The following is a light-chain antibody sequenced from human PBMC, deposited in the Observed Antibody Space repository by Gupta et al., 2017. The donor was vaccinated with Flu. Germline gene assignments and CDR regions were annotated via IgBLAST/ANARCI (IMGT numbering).Light chain of an antibody. Sequence: TIRCTGRSYNFGSNNGNWYQQDPGTAPNLLSYAKNKRPSGVPDRFSGSKSGTSAALAISGLQAEEEADYYCEAWDDTQNGQEVFGAGTKVTVL. V-gene: IGLV1-44*01. CDR3: EAWDDTQNGQEV. CDR2: AKN. J-gene: IGLJ1*01. CDR1: SYNFGSNN.